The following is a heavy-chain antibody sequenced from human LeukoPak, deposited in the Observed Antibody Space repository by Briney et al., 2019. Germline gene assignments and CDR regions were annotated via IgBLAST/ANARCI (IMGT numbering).Heavy chain of an antibody. CDR2: SNSDGSST. J-gene: IGHJ3*02. CDR1: GFTFKTYW. Sequence: GGSLRLSCAASGFTFKTYWMHWVRQAPGKGRVWVSHSNSDGSSTSYADSVRGRFTISRDNAKNTLYLQMNSLRAEDTAVYYCARDLKGPVNDVFDMWGQGTMVTVSS. V-gene: IGHV3-74*01. CDR3: ARDLKGPVNDVFDM. D-gene: IGHD4-23*01.